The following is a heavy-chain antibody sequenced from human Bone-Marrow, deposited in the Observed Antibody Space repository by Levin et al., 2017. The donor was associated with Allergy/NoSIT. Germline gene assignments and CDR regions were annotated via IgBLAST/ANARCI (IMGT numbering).Heavy chain of an antibody. V-gene: IGHV3-15*01. CDR3: TTCGGWNDLIFDF. D-gene: IGHD1-1*01. Sequence: PGGSLRLSCTASGFSFSDAWMCWVRQFPGKGLEWVGRIKSRADGKKIDYAAPVKGIFTVSRDDSKDTVFLQLKSLKTEDTAMYYCTTCGGWNDLIFDFWGQGALVIVSS. J-gene: IGHJ4*02. CDR1: GFSFSDAW. CDR2: IKSRADGKKI.